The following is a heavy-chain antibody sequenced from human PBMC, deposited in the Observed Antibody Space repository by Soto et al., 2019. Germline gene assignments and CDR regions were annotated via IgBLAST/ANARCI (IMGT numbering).Heavy chain of an antibody. Sequence: GGSLRLSCAASGFTFSSYAMHCVRHSPGKWLEWVAVISYDGSNKYYADSVKGRFTISRDNSKNTLYLQMNSLRAEDTAVYYCARGMGEDDYYGMEVWGQGTTVTVS. CDR3: ARGMGEDDYYGMEV. CDR2: ISYDGSNK. CDR1: GFTFSSYA. V-gene: IGHV3-30-3*01. D-gene: IGHD1-26*01. J-gene: IGHJ6*01.